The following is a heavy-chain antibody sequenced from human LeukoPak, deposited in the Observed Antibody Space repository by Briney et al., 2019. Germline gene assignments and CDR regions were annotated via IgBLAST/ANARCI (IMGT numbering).Heavy chain of an antibody. Sequence: ASVKVSCKASGYILTDYYMHWVRQAPGQGLEWMGWINPNSGGTNYAQKFQGRVTMTRDTSISTAYMELSRLRSDDTAVYYCATQRDYYDSSGYYLGFDYWGQGTLVTVSS. D-gene: IGHD3-22*01. CDR3: ATQRDYYDSSGYYLGFDY. CDR2: INPNSGGT. V-gene: IGHV1-2*02. CDR1: GYILTDYY. J-gene: IGHJ4*02.